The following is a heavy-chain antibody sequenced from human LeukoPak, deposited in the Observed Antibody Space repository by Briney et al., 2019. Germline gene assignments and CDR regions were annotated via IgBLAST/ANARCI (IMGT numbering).Heavy chain of an antibody. CDR3: TRDIDDVLTGDDAFDV. CDR1: GFTFIGYI. D-gene: IGHD3-9*01. V-gene: IGHV3-21*03. CDR2: ITSSGSSM. J-gene: IGHJ3*01. Sequence: GGSLRLSCAGSGFTFIGYILNWVGQAPGKGLEGVSSITSSGSSMYYADSVKGRFTISRDNAESSVYLQMNSLRVDDTGLYYCTRDIDDVLTGDDAFDVWGQGTVVTVSS.